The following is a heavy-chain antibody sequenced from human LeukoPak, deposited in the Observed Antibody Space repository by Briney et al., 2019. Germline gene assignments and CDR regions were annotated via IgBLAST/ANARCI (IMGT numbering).Heavy chain of an antibody. CDR1: GGSISSYY. Sequence: PSETLSLTCTVSGGSISSYYWSWIRQPPGKGLEWIGYIYYSGSTNYNPSLKSRVTMSLDTSKTQFPLRLSSVTAADTAVYYCARGPGVGGGYNYWDYWGQGTLVTVSS. D-gene: IGHD5-24*01. J-gene: IGHJ4*02. CDR3: ARGPGVGGGYNYWDY. V-gene: IGHV4-59*08. CDR2: IYYSGST.